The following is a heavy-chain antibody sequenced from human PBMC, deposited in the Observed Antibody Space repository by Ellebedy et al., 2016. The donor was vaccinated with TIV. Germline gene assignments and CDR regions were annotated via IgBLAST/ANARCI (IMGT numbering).Heavy chain of an antibody. D-gene: IGHD3-10*01. CDR1: GVSFSRYR. CDR3: ARLADLWFGDIFD. J-gene: IGHJ4*02. V-gene: IGHV3-21*03. Sequence: GESLKISCAASGVSFSRYRMSWVRQAPGKGLEWVSSITDSSRTFYRDSVRGRFTISRDNAKHSIYLEMSSLRVEDTGVYYCARLADLWFGDIFDWGQGTLVTVSP. CDR2: ITDSSRT.